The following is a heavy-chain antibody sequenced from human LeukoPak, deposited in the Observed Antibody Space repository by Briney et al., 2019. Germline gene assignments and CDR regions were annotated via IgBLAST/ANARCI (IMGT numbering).Heavy chain of an antibody. V-gene: IGHV3-20*01. Sequence: GGSLRLSCAASGFTFDDYGMSWVRQAPGKGLEWVSGINWNGGSTGYADSVKGRFTISRDNAKNSLYLQMNSLRAEDTALYHCARDGRSSHYFDYWGQGTLVTVSS. D-gene: IGHD6-6*01. CDR1: GFTFDDYG. CDR2: INWNGGST. J-gene: IGHJ4*02. CDR3: ARDGRSSHYFDY.